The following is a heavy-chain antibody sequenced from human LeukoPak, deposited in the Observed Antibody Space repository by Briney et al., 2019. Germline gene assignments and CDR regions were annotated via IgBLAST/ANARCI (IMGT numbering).Heavy chain of an antibody. D-gene: IGHD5-18*01. CDR2: IWYDGSNK. J-gene: IGHJ5*02. V-gene: IGHV3-33*01. CDR3: ARQAIEYSYGANWFGP. Sequence: PGGSLRLSCAASGFTFSSYGMHWVRQAPGKGLEWVAVIWYDGSNKYYADSVKGRFTISRDNSKKTLYLQMNSLRAEDTAVYYCARQAIEYSYGANWFGPWGQGTLVTVSS. CDR1: GFTFSSYG.